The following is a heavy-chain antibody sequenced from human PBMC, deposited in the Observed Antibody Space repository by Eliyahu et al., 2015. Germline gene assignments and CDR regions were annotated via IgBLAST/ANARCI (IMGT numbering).Heavy chain of an antibody. Sequence: LVQSGAEVKKPGASVKVSCKASGYTFISYYMHWVRQAPGQGLEWMGIINPSGGSTSYAQKFQGRVTMTSDTSTTTVYMELSSLRSEDTAVYYCARVGQGYGDHDGYSDWGQGTLVTVSS. CDR1: GYTFISYY. CDR3: ARVGQGYGDHDGYSD. D-gene: IGHD4-17*01. CDR2: INPSGGST. J-gene: IGHJ4*02. V-gene: IGHV1-46*01.